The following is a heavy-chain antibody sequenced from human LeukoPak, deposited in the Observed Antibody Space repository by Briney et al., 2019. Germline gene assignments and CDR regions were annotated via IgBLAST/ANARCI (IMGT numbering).Heavy chain of an antibody. CDR1: GFTFDDYA. D-gene: IGHD4-17*01. J-gene: IGHJ4*02. CDR3: AKGPYGDYVYFDY. V-gene: IGHV3-9*01. CDR2: ISWNSGSI. Sequence: GGSLRLSCAAAGFTFDDYAMRWGRQAPGKGLEWVSGISWNSGSIGYADSVKGRFTISRDNAKNSLYLQMNSLRAEDTALYYCAKGPYGDYVYFDYWGQGTLVTVSS.